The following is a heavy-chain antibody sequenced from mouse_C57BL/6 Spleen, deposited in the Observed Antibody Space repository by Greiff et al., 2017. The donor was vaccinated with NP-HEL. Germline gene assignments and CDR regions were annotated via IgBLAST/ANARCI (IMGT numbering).Heavy chain of an antibody. V-gene: IGHV1-55*01. D-gene: IGHD2-2*01. CDR1: GYTFTSYW. CDR2: IYPGSGST. Sequence: QVQLKQSGAELVKPGASVKMSCKASGYTFTSYWITWVKQRPGQGLEWIGDIYPGSGSTNYNEKFKSKATLTVDTSSSTAYMQLSSLTSEDSAVYYCARSPMVTTRAYWGQGTLVTVSA. J-gene: IGHJ3*01. CDR3: ARSPMVTTRAY.